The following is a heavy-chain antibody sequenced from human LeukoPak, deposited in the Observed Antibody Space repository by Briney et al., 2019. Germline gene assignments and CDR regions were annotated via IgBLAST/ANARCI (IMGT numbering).Heavy chain of an antibody. CDR3: VRDFMGAGATTAFLHH. J-gene: IGHJ1*01. CDR1: GFTFSSYG. CDR2: IMYDGTSK. V-gene: IGHV3-30*02. D-gene: IGHD1/OR15-1a*01. Sequence: GGSLRLSCAASGFTFSSYGMHWARQAPGKGLEWVSFIMYDGTSKYYADSVKGRFTISRDNSKNTLYLQMNSLRADDMAVYYCVRDFMGAGATTAFLHHWGQGTLVSVSS.